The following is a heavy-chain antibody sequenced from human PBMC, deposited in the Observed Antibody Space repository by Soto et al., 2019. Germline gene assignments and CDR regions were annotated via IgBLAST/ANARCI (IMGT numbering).Heavy chain of an antibody. CDR3: ARDAPGAAPY. CDR2: INYRGTT. CDR1: GGPLINGGSY. Sequence: SETLCLTCPVSGGPLINGGSYLNWIRQHPEKGLEWVGYINYRGTTNYNPALKSRILISIDTSKNQFSLRLTSVTAADTAVYYCARDAPGAAPYWGQGTLVTVSS. V-gene: IGHV4-31*03. J-gene: IGHJ4*02. D-gene: IGHD6-13*01.